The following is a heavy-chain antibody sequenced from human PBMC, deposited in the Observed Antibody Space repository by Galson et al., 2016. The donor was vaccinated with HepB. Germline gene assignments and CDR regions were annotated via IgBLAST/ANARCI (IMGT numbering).Heavy chain of an antibody. CDR3: ARFRIFGVTTYFYGMDA. V-gene: IGHV3-23*01. Sequence: SLRLSCAASGFSFNNYAMSWVRQAPGKGLEWVSLTSISGGTTSYADSVKGRFIISRDNSKSTLYLQMNSLRVEDTALYYCARFRIFGVTTYFYGMDAWGQGTTVTVSS. D-gene: IGHD3-3*01. J-gene: IGHJ6*02. CDR1: GFSFNNYA. CDR2: TSISGGTT.